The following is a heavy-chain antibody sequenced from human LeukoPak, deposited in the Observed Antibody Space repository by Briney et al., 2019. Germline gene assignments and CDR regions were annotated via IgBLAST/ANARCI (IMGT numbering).Heavy chain of an antibody. CDR3: ARDLGIAATTDY. D-gene: IGHD6-13*01. J-gene: IGHJ4*02. Sequence: TSETLSLTCAVYGGSFSGYYWSWIRQPPGKGLEWIGYIYYSGSTYYNPSLKSRVTISVDTSKNQFSLKLSSVTAADTAVYYCARDLGIAATTDYWGQGTLVTVSS. CDR1: GGSFSGYY. CDR2: IYYSGST. V-gene: IGHV4-30-4*08.